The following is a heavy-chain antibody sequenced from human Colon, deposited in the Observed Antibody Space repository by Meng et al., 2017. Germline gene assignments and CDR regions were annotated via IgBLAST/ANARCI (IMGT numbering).Heavy chain of an antibody. CDR1: GFTFSDHY. CDR2: ISSSGSTI. D-gene: IGHD3-3*01. CDR3: ARVSVNYDFWSGYYNYFDY. Sequence: GESLKISCAASGFTFSDHYMDWVRQAPGKGLEWVSYISSSGSTIYYADSVKGRFTISRDNAKNSLYLQMNSLRAEDTAVYYCARVSVNYDFWSGYYNYFDYWGQGTLVTVSS. J-gene: IGHJ4*02. V-gene: IGHV3-11*04.